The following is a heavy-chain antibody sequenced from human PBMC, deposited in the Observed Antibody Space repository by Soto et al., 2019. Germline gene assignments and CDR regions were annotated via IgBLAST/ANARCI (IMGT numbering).Heavy chain of an antibody. CDR3: AKGPPEVQQHHYYGMDV. J-gene: IGHJ6*02. V-gene: IGHV3-23*01. D-gene: IGHD5-18*01. Sequence: EVQLLESGGGLVQPGGSLRLSCAASGFTFSSYAMSWVRQAPGKGLEWVSAISGSGAGTYHADSVKGRFTISRDNSKNTLYLQMNSLRAEDTAVYYCAKGPPEVQQHHYYGMDVWGQGTTVTVSS. CDR1: GFTFSSYA. CDR2: ISGSGAGT.